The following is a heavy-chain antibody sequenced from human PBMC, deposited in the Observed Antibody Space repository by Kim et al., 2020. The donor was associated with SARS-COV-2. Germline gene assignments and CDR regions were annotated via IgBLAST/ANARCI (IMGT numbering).Heavy chain of an antibody. D-gene: IGHD6-19*01. J-gene: IGHJ3*02. Sequence: ADSGKGRFTISRDNSKNTLYLPMNSLRAEDTAVYYCAKDQCSGLCRAFDIWGQGTMVTVSS. V-gene: IGHV3-23*01. CDR3: AKDQCSGLCRAFDI.